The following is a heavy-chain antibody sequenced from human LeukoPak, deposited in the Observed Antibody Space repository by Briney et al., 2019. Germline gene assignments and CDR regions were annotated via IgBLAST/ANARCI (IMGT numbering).Heavy chain of an antibody. Sequence: ASVKVSCKASGYTFTSYGISWVRQAPGQGLEWMGWISAYNGNTNYAQKLQGRVTMTTDTSTSTAYMELRSLRSDDTAVYYCARVGYSSSTRCPPYYYYGMDVWGQGTTVTVSS. V-gene: IGHV1-18*01. CDR1: GYTFTSYG. D-gene: IGHD2-2*01. J-gene: IGHJ6*02. CDR2: ISAYNGNT. CDR3: ARVGYSSSTRCPPYYYYGMDV.